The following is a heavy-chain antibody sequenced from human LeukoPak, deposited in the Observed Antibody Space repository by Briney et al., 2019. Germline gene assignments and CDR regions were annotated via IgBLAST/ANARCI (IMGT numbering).Heavy chain of an antibody. Sequence: QPGGSLRLSCAASGFTFSSYEMNWVRQAPGKGLEWVSYISSSGSTIYYADSVKGRFTISRDNAKNTLYLQMNSLRAEDTAVYYCASSSYTPYAFDIWGQGTMVTVSS. D-gene: IGHD2-15*01. J-gene: IGHJ3*02. CDR2: ISSSGSTI. CDR1: GFTFSSYE. CDR3: ASSSYTPYAFDI. V-gene: IGHV3-48*03.